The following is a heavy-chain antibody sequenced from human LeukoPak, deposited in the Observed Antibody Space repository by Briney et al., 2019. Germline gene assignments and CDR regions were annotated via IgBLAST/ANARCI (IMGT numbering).Heavy chain of an antibody. D-gene: IGHD2-8*01. CDR1: GFTFSSYA. Sequence: GGSLRLSCAASGFTFSSYAMHWVRQAPGEGLEWVAVISYDGSNKYYADSVKGRFTISRDNSKNTLYLQMNSLRAEDTAVYYCARADYCTNGVCFRLLGMDVWGQGTTVTVSS. CDR3: ARADYCTNGVCFRLLGMDV. CDR2: ISYDGSNK. J-gene: IGHJ6*02. V-gene: IGHV3-30*04.